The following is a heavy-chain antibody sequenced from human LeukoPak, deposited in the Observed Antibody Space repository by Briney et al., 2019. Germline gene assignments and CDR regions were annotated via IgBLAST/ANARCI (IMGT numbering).Heavy chain of an antibody. CDR1: GGSISSGGYS. J-gene: IGHJ4*02. D-gene: IGHD3-10*02. Sequence: SQTLSLTCAVSGGSISSGGYSWSWIRQPPGKSLEWIGYIYHSGSTYYNPSLKSRVTISVDRSKNQFSLKLSSVTAADTAVYYCARGRYVADYWGQGTLVTVSS. CDR2: IYHSGST. V-gene: IGHV4-30-2*01. CDR3: ARGRYVADY.